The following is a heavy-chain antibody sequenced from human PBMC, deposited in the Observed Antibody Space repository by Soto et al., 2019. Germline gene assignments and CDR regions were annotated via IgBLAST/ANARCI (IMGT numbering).Heavy chain of an antibody. CDR1: GFTFSNYA. Sequence: QVPLVESGGGVVQPGRSLRLSCAASGFTFSNYAMHWVRQAPGKGLEWVAVISYDGSNNYYADSVKGRFTISRDNSKNTLYLQMNSLRAEDTAVYYCAKVQWLVRGGLDCWGQGTLVTVSS. J-gene: IGHJ4*02. CDR2: ISYDGSNN. CDR3: AKVQWLVRGGLDC. V-gene: IGHV3-30-3*01. D-gene: IGHD6-19*01.